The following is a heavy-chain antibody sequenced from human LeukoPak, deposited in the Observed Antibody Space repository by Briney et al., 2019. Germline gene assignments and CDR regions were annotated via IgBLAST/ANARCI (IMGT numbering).Heavy chain of an antibody. Sequence: GASVKVSCKASGYTFTGYYMHWVGQAPGQGLEWMGWINPNSGGTNYAQKFQGRVTMTRDTSISTAYMELSRLRSDDTAVYYCARGDVLRYFDWLLPPDYWGQGTLVTVSS. J-gene: IGHJ4*02. CDR3: ARGDVLRYFDWLLPPDY. D-gene: IGHD3-9*01. CDR2: INPNSGGT. CDR1: GYTFTGYY. V-gene: IGHV1-2*02.